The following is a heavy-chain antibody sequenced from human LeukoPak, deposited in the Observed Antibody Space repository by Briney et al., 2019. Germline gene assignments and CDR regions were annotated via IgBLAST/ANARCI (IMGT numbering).Heavy chain of an antibody. V-gene: IGHV3-30*02. CDR2: IRSDGSNK. D-gene: IGHD5-12*01. J-gene: IGHJ4*02. CDR3: AKVMDRDIVATIRLGSQYYFDY. Sequence: GGSLRLSCAASGFTFSSYGMHWVRQAPGKGLEWVAFIRSDGSNKYYADSVKGRFTISRDNSKNTLYLQLNSLRAEDTAVYYCAKVMDRDIVATIRLGSQYYFDYWDQGTLVTVSS. CDR1: GFTFSSYG.